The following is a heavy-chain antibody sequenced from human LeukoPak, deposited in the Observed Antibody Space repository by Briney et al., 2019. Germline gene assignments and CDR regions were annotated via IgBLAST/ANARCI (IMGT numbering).Heavy chain of an antibody. J-gene: IGHJ4*02. CDR1: GGSISSYY. CDR2: IYYSGST. D-gene: IGHD3-3*01. Sequence: AETLSLTCTVSGGSISSYYWSWIRQPPGKGLEWIGYIYYSGSTNYNPSLKSRVTISVDTSKNQFSLKLSSVTAADTAVYYCARDFWSGYYGYFDYWGQGTLVTVSS. V-gene: IGHV4-59*01. CDR3: ARDFWSGYYGYFDY.